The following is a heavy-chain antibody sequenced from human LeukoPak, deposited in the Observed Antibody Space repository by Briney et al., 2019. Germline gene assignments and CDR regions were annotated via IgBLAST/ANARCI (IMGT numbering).Heavy chain of an antibody. D-gene: IGHD5-24*01. V-gene: IGHV4-4*07. Sequence: PSETLSLTCTVSGASMSSFYWSWFRQTGVKGLEWIGHISNTGITNYNPSLKSRLIMSVDMSKSQFSLILTSVTAADTAVYYCAREHRDGSLEAFDIWGQGTMVTVSS. CDR1: GASMSSFY. CDR2: ISNTGIT. CDR3: AREHRDGSLEAFDI. J-gene: IGHJ3*02.